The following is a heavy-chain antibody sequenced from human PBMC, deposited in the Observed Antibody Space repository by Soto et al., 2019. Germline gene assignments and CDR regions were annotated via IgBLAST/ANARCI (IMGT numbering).Heavy chain of an antibody. CDR1: GGTFSTYI. D-gene: IGHD1-26*01. Sequence: QVQLVQSGAEVKKPGSSVKVSCKASGGTFSTYIINWVRQAPGQGLEWMGRIIPALGIANYAQKFQGRVTITADKSTGTADMDLSSLRSEDTAIYYCARGSGGGFDDWGQGTLVTVSS. V-gene: IGHV1-69*02. CDR3: ARGSGGGFDD. CDR2: IIPALGIA. J-gene: IGHJ4*02.